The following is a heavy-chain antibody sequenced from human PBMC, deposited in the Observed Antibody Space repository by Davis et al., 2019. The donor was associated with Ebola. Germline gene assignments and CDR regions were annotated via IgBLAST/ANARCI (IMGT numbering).Heavy chain of an antibody. CDR2: IYYSGST. J-gene: IGHJ6*02. D-gene: IGHD3-3*01. CDR3: ARGAAFGVVTDPMDV. CDR1: GGSISSYY. Sequence: MPSETLSLTCTVSGGSISSYYWGWIRQPPGKGLEWIGSIYYSGSTYYNPSLKSRVTISVDTSKNQFSLKLSSVTAADTAVYYCARGAAFGVVTDPMDVWGQGTTVTVSS. V-gene: IGHV4-39*07.